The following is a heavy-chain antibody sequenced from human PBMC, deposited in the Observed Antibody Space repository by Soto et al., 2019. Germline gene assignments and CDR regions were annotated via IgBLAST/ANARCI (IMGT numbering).Heavy chain of an antibody. D-gene: IGHD2-21*02. V-gene: IGHV1-2*04. CDR3: ARAYCGGDCYSDY. Sequence: ASVKVSCKASGYTFTVYYMHWVRQAPGQGLEWMGWINPNSGGTNYAQKFQGWVTMTRDTSISTAYMELSRLRSDDTAVYYCARAYCGGDCYSDYWGQGTLVTVSS. J-gene: IGHJ4*02. CDR2: INPNSGGT. CDR1: GYTFTVYY.